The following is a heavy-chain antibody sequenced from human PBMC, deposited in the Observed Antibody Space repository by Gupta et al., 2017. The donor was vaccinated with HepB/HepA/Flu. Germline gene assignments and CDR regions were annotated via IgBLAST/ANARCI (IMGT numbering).Heavy chain of an antibody. V-gene: IGHV3-43*02. CDR1: GFTFEAFA. CDR3: VRGRYSYDVSGTFDF. CDR2: ISGDGSGT. D-gene: IGHD3-22*01. J-gene: IGHJ4*02. Sequence: DVQLLDSGGGVLQPGGSRRLSCIASGFTFEAFALHWVRQGPGKGLEWVSVISGDGSGTYYADSVKGRFTISRDNSENSLFLQMNSLTIEDTALYYCVRGRYSYDVSGTFDFWGQGTLVTVSS.